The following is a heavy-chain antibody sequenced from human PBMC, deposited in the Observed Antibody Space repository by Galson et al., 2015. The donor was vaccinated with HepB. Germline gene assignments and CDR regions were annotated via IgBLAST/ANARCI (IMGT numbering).Heavy chain of an antibody. CDR3: AREWRGDLRFLEFAAFDP. CDR1: GGSISSGRYY. Sequence: TLSLTCTVSGGSISSGRYYWSWIRQPAGKRLEWIGRIYTSGSTNYNPSFRSRVSMSLDMSKNQVSLKLRSVTAADTAVYFCAREWRGDLRFLEFAAFDPWGQGTKVTVSS. D-gene: IGHD3-3*01. CDR2: IYTSGST. J-gene: IGHJ3*01. V-gene: IGHV4-61*02.